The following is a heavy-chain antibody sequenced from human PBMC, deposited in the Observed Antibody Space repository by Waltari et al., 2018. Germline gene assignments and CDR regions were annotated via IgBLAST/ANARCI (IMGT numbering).Heavy chain of an antibody. CDR1: GFVFSTNA. D-gene: IGHD6-13*01. J-gene: IGHJ4*02. CDR2: SGSGGET. Sequence: EVQLLESGGGLIQPGGSLRLSCAASGFVFSTNAMSWVRQSPGEGLECVSGSGSGGETHYTDSVKGRFTSSRDNCKSSLYLQMNSLRAEDTAVYYCAKDLYWWTAADYWGQGILVTVSS. CDR3: AKDLYWWTAADY. V-gene: IGHV3-23*01.